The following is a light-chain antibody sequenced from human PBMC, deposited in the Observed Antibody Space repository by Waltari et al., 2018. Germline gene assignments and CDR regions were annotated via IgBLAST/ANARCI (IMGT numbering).Light chain of an antibody. CDR1: SSDVGGYDY. V-gene: IGLV2-14*03. CDR3: GSYTSSSTLV. J-gene: IGLJ1*01. Sequence: QSALTQPASVSGSPGQSITIFCTGTSSDVGGYDYVSWYQQHQGKAPKLMIYDVRTRPPWVSNRFSGSKAGNTASLTISGLQAEDEADYYGGSYTSSSTLVFGTGTKVTVL. CDR2: DVR.